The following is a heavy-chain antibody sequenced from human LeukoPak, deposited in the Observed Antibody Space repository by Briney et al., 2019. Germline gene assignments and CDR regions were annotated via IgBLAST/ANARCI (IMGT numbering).Heavy chain of an antibody. CDR3: ARGTYYGSGTYYNVDWYFDL. Sequence: SETLSLTCTVSGYSISSGYYWGWIRQPPGKGLEWIGSIYHSGSTYYKPSLKSRVTISVDTSKNQFSLKLSSVTAADTAVYYCARGTYYGSGTYYNVDWYFDLWGRGTLVTVSS. D-gene: IGHD3-10*01. CDR2: IYHSGST. J-gene: IGHJ2*01. V-gene: IGHV4-38-2*02. CDR1: GYSISSGYY.